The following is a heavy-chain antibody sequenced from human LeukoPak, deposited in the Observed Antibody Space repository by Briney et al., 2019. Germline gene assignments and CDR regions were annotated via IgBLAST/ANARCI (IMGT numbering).Heavy chain of an antibody. CDR3: AKGKKIAVAGLFDY. J-gene: IGHJ4*02. D-gene: IGHD6-19*01. CDR2: ISGSGGRS. Sequence: GGSLRLSCAVSGITLSNYGMSWVRQAPGKGLEWVAGISGSGGRSNYADSVKGRFTISRDNPKNTLYLQMNSLRAEDTALYYCAKGKKIAVAGLFDYWGQGTLVTVSS. CDR1: GITLSNYG. V-gene: IGHV3-23*01.